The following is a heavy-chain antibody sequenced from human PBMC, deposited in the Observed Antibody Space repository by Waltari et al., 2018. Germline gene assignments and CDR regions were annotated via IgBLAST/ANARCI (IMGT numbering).Heavy chain of an antibody. CDR2: ILPRFATS. J-gene: IGHJ4*02. CDR3: ARDRSYSYGSYYFDY. D-gene: IGHD5-18*01. V-gene: IGHV1-69*13. CDR1: GDTFSNYA. Sequence: QVQLVQSGAEVKKPGSSVKVSCKASGDTFSNYAITWVRQAPGQGLEWMGGILPRFATSNYAQKFQGRATITADDSTSTAYMELSSLRSEDTAIYYCARDRSYSYGSYYFDYWGQGTLVTVSS.